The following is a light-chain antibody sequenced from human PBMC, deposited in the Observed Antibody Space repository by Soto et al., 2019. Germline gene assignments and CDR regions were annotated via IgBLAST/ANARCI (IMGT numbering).Light chain of an antibody. CDR3: SSYAGSNIPVV. Sequence: QSALTQPPSASGSPGQSVTISCTGTSRDVGGYNCVSWYQQHPGKAPKLMIYEVSKRPSGFPDRFSGSKSGNTASLTVSGLQAEDEADYYCSSYAGSNIPVVFGGGTKLTVL. J-gene: IGLJ2*01. V-gene: IGLV2-8*01. CDR2: EVS. CDR1: SRDVGGYNC.